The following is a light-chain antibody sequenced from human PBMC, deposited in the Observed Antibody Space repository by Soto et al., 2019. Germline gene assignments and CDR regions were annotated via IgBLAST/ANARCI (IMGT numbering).Light chain of an antibody. CDR3: QQRSNWPSLT. V-gene: IGKV3-11*01. CDR2: GAS. Sequence: EIVMTQSPATLSVSPGERATLSCRASQSVSKNLAWYQHKPGQAPRLLIYGASTRATGIPARFSGSGSETDFTLTISSLEPEDFAVYYCQQRSNWPSLTFGGGTKV. CDR1: QSVSKN. J-gene: IGKJ4*01.